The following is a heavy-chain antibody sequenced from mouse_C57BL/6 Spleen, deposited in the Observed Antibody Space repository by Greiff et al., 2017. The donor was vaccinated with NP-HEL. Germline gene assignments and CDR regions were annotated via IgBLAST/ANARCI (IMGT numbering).Heavy chain of an antibody. CDR1: GFTFSSYG. CDR3: ARHNGYDVFYAMDY. CDR2: ISSGGSYT. J-gene: IGHJ4*01. Sequence: EVQVVESGGDLVKPGGSLKLSCAASGFTFSSYGMSWVRQTPDKRLEWVATISSGGSYTYYPDSVKGRFTISRDNAKNTLYLQMSSLKSEDTAMYYCARHNGYDVFYAMDYWGQGTSVTVSS. V-gene: IGHV5-6*01. D-gene: IGHD2-2*01.